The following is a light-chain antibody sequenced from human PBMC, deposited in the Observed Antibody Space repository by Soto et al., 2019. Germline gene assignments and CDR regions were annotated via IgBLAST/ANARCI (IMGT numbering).Light chain of an antibody. Sequence: QSVLTQPPSVSGAPGQRVTISCTGSSSNIGAGYDVHWYQQLPGTAPNLLIYGNSNRPSGVPDRFSGSKSGTSASLAIAGLQAEDEADYYCQSYDSSLSGYVFGTGTKAT. J-gene: IGLJ1*01. CDR1: SSNIGAGYD. CDR2: GNS. CDR3: QSYDSSLSGYV. V-gene: IGLV1-40*01.